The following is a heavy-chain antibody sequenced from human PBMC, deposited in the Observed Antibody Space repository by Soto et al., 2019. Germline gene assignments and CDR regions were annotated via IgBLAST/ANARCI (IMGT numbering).Heavy chain of an antibody. D-gene: IGHD6-13*01. CDR3: ARLPRGSAWLYYMDV. CDR2: IRTGSSII. CDR1: GFTFSSCC. Sequence: GGSLRLSCAASGFTFSSCCMNWVRQAPGKGLEWVSYIRTGSSIIYYTDSVKGRFTISRDNADNSLYLQMNSLRAEDTAVYYCARLPRGSAWLYYMDVWGKGTTVTVSS. J-gene: IGHJ6*03. V-gene: IGHV3-48*01.